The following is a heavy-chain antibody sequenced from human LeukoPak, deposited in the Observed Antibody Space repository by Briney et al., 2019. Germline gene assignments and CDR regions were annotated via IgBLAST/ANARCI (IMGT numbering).Heavy chain of an antibody. D-gene: IGHD5-18*01. J-gene: IGHJ4*02. CDR1: GYTFTSYA. CDR3: ARVGETWIQLLDY. CDR2: IIPSGGDT. Sequence: ASVKVSCKASGYTFTSYAMNWVRQAPGQGLEWMGIIIPSGGDTTYAQKFQGRITMTRDMSTSTVYMELSSLRSDDTAVYYCARVGETWIQLLDYWGQGTLVTVSS. V-gene: IGHV1-46*01.